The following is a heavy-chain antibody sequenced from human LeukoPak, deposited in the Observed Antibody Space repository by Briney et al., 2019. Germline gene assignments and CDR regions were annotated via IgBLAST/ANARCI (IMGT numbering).Heavy chain of an antibody. D-gene: IGHD3-22*01. V-gene: IGHV1-3*01. CDR3: AILIRSGF. J-gene: IGHJ4*02. CDR2: INAGNGNT. Sequence: PGGSLRLSCAASGYTFTSYAMHWVRQAPGQRLEWMGWINAGNGNTKYSQKFQGRVTITRDTSASTAYMELSSLRSEDTAVYYCAILIRSGFWGQGTLVTVSS. CDR1: GYTFTSYA.